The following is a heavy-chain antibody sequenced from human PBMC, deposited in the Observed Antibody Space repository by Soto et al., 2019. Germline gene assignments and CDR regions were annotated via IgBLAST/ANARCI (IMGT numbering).Heavy chain of an antibody. J-gene: IGHJ4*02. CDR2: IYPGDSDT. V-gene: IGHV5-51*01. CDR1: GYSFTSYW. CDR3: ARHENDIGTYSSGLNFDY. Sequence: EVQLVQSGAEVKKPGESLKISCNGSGYSFTSYWIGWVRQMPGKGLEWMGIIYPGDSDTRYSPSFQGQVTISADKSISTAYLQWSSLKASDTAMYYCARHENDIGTYSSGLNFDYWGQGTLVTVSS. D-gene: IGHD6-19*01.